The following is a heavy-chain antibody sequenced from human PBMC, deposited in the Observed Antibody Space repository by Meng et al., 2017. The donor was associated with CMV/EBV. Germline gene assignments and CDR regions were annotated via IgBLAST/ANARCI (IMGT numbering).Heavy chain of an antibody. CDR3: ARWLAATPEWSFDY. Sequence: GEPLKISCAASGFTFSSYAMSWVRQAPGKGLEWVSVIYSGGSSTYYADSVKGRFTISRDNSKNTLYLQMNSLRAEDTAVYYCARWLAATPEWSFDYWGQGTLVTVSS. CDR2: IYSGGSST. CDR1: GFTFSSYA. J-gene: IGHJ4*02. D-gene: IGHD2-15*01. V-gene: IGHV3-23*03.